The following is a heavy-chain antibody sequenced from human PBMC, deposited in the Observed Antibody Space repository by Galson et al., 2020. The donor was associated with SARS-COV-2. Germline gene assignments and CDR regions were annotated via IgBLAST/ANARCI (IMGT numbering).Heavy chain of an antibody. CDR2: IYSGGST. D-gene: IGHD2-15*01. CDR3: ARDHGGNFFDY. Sequence: GESLKISCAASGFTVSSNYMSWVRQAPGKGLEWVSVIYSGGSTYYADSVKGRFTISRDNSKNTLYLQMISLRAEDTAVYYCARDHGGNFFDYWGQGTLVTVSS. J-gene: IGHJ4*02. CDR1: GFTVSSNY. V-gene: IGHV3-53*01.